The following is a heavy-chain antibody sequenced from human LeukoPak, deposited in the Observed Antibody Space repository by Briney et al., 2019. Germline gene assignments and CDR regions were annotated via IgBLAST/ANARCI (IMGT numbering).Heavy chain of an antibody. J-gene: IGHJ3*02. D-gene: IGHD3-10*01. V-gene: IGHV1-46*01. CDR3: ARRRGKDAFDI. CDR2: INPSGGST. Sequence: GASVKVSCKASGYTFTSYYMHWVRQAPGQGLEWMGIINPSGGSTSYAQKFQGRATMTRDTSTSTVYMELSSLRSEDTAVYYCARRRGKDAFDIWGQGTMVTVSS. CDR1: GYTFTSYY.